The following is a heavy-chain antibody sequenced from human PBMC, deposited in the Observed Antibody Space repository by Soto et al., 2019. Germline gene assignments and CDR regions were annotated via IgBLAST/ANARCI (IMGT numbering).Heavy chain of an antibody. Sequence: PGESLKISCKGSGYSFTSYWISWVRQMPGKGLEWMGIIYPSDSDIVYSPSFQGQVTISADKSISTAYLQWSSLKASDSAVYYCARTFCGGDCYSGNQFDYWGQGTLVTVSS. D-gene: IGHD2-21*02. J-gene: IGHJ4*02. CDR3: ARTFCGGDCYSGNQFDY. V-gene: IGHV5-51*01. CDR2: IYPSDSDI. CDR1: GYSFTSYW.